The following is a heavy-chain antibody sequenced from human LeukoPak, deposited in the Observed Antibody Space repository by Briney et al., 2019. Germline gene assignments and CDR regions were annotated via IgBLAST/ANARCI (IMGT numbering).Heavy chain of an antibody. CDR1: GFTFSSYS. V-gene: IGHV3-21*01. CDR2: ITSSSSYI. Sequence: GGSLRLSCAASGFTFSSYSMNWVRQAPGKGLEWVSSITSSSSYIYYADSVKGRFTISRDNAKNSLYLQMNSLRAEDTAVYYCARERRYSYQYYYYYMDVWGTGTTVTVSS. CDR3: ARERRYSYQYYYYYMDV. J-gene: IGHJ6*03. D-gene: IGHD5-18*01.